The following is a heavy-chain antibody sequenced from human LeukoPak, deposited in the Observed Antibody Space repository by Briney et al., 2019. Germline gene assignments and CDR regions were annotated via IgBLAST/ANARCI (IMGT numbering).Heavy chain of an antibody. CDR3: ATPASSIRGRYYYYGMDV. Sequence: GASVKVSCKVSGYTLTELSMHWVREAPGKRLEWMCGFVPEDGETIYAQTLQGRVTMTEDTSTDTAYMELSSLRSEDTAVYYCATPASSIRGRYYYYGMDVWGQGTTVTVSS. CDR1: GYTLTELS. J-gene: IGHJ6*01. CDR2: FVPEDGET. D-gene: IGHD3-10*01. V-gene: IGHV1-24*01.